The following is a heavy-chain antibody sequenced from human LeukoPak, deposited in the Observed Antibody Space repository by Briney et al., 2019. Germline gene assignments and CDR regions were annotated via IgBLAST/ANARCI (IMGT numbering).Heavy chain of an antibody. V-gene: IGHV1-46*03. CDR1: GCTFTNYD. D-gene: IGHD1/OR15-1a*01. CDR3: TRSEGGTIPWVD. CDR2: INPSGGYT. J-gene: IGHJ4*02. Sequence: ASVKVSCKASGCTFTNYDMHWVRQAPGQGLEWMGIINPSGGYTSYAQKFQGRVTVTRDTSTSTVYMELSSLRSEDTAVYFCTRSEGGTIPWVDCGQGTLVVVSS.